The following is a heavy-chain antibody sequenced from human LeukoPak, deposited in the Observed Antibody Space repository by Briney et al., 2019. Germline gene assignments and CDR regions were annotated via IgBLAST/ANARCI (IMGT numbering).Heavy chain of an antibody. CDR3: SKSGELRFLEWLPER. V-gene: IGHV3-7*01. J-gene: IGHJ4*02. CDR2: VKQGGSKK. Sequence: GGSLRLSCAASGFTFSSYCMSWVRQAPGKGLEWVANVKQGGSKKYYADSVKGRITIARDNAKNSLYLQMNSLRAEDTAVYYCSKSGELRFLEWLPERWGQGTLVTVSS. D-gene: IGHD3-3*01. CDR1: GFTFSSYC.